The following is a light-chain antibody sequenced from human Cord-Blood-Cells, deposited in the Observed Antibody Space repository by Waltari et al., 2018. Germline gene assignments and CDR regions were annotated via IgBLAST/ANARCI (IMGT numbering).Light chain of an antibody. J-gene: IGLJ3*02. Sequence: QSALTHPASVPGSPGQSITISCTGTSSDVGGYNYVSWYQQHPGKAPKLMIYDVSKRPSGVSNRFSGSKSGNTASLTISGLQAEDEADYYCSSYTSSSTWVFGGGTKLTVL. CDR1: SSDVGGYNY. CDR2: DVS. CDR3: SSYTSSSTWV. V-gene: IGLV2-14*01.